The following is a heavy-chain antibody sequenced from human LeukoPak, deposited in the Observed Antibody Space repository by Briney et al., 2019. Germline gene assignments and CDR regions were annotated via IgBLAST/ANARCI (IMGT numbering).Heavy chain of an antibody. CDR2: IHYSGST. V-gene: IGHV4-30-4*01. Sequence: SQTLFLTCTVSGGSISSGDYYWSWIRQSPGKGLEWIGYIHYSGSTYYNPSLKSRVTISVDTSKNQFSLKLTSVTAADTAVYYCASQRIVGTTTFDYWGQGTLVTVSS. J-gene: IGHJ4*02. D-gene: IGHD1-26*01. CDR3: ASQRIVGTTTFDY. CDR1: GGSISSGDYY.